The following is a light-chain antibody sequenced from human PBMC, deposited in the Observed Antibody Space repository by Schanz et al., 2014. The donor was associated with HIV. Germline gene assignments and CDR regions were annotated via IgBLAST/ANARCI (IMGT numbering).Light chain of an antibody. CDR2: EVN. CDR1: SSDVGGYKY. CDR3: CSYAFTITSLYV. J-gene: IGLJ1*01. Sequence: QSALTQPPSASGSPGQSVTISCTGTSSDVGGYKYVSWYQQHPGKAPKLMIYEVNQRPSGVPDRFSVSKSGTTSSLPVSGLQADDESDYYCCSYAFTITSLYVFGTGTKLTVL. V-gene: IGLV2-8*01.